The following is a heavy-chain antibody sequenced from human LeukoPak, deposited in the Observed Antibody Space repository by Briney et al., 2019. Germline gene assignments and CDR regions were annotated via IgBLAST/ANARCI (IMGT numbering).Heavy chain of an antibody. CDR2: IYYSGST. CDR3: ARDKVTFGGVIVDY. V-gene: IGHV4-31*11. Sequence: SETLSLTCAVYGGSFSGYYWSWIRQHPGKGLEWIGYIYYSGSTYYNPSLKSRVTISVDTSKNQFSLKLSSVTAADTAVYYCARDKVTFGGVIVDYWGQGTLVTVSS. CDR1: GGSFSGYY. D-gene: IGHD3-16*02. J-gene: IGHJ4*02.